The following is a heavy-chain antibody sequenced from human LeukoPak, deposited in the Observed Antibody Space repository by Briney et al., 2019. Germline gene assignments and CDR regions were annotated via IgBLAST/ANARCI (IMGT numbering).Heavy chain of an antibody. Sequence: SETLSLTCTVSGGSISSGSYYWSWIRQPAGKGLEWIGRIYTSGSTDYNPSLKSRVTISVDTSKNQFSLKLSSVTAADTAVYYCARDSSYGALDYWGQGTLVTVSS. V-gene: IGHV4-61*02. J-gene: IGHJ4*02. CDR2: IYTSGST. D-gene: IGHD4-17*01. CDR3: ARDSSYGALDY. CDR1: GGSISSGSYY.